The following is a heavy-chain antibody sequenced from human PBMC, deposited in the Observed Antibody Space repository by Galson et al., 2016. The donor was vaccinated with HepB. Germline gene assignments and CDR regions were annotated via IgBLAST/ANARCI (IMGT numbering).Heavy chain of an antibody. CDR3: AKDRVNWNSPHFDY. CDR1: GFTFSNAG. D-gene: IGHD1-7*01. J-gene: IGHJ4*02. Sequence: SLRLSCAASGFTFSNAGVNWVRQAPGKGLEWVSGISARGVTTYYRDSVKGRFIISRDNSENMLYLQMNSLRADDTAVYYCAKDRVNWNSPHFDYWGQGTLVTVSS. V-gene: IGHV3-23*01. CDR2: ISARGVTT.